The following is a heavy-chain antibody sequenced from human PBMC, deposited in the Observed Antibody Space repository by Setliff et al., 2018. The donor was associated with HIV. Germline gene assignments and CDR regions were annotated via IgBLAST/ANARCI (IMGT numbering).Heavy chain of an antibody. V-gene: IGHV3-66*02. CDR3: ARGVRGVVNGMDV. Sequence: GGSLRLSCAASGFSLSDYYMNWIRQTPGKGLEWVSFISSSAGSTYYSDSVKGRFTISRDNSKNMLYLQMNSLRAEDTAVYYCARGVRGVVNGMDVWGQGTTVTVSS. CDR2: ISSSAGST. D-gene: IGHD3-10*01. J-gene: IGHJ6*02. CDR1: GFSLSDYY.